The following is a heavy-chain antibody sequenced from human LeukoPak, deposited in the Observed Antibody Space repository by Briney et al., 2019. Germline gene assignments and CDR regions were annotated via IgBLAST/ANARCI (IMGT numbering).Heavy chain of an antibody. J-gene: IGHJ5*02. CDR2: IYHSGST. CDR3: ARLGRHPRYWFDP. V-gene: IGHV4-30-2*01. Sequence: SQTLSLTCAVSGGSISSGGYSWSWIRQPPGKGLEWIGYIYHSGSTYYNPSLKSRVTISVDRSKNQFSLKLSSVTAADTAVYYCARLGRHPRYWFDPWGQGTLVTVSS. CDR1: GGSISSGGYS.